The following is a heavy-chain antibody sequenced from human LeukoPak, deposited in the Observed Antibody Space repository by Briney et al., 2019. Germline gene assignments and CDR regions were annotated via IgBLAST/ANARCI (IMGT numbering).Heavy chain of an antibody. J-gene: IGHJ4*02. Sequence: GASVKVSCKASGYTFTGYYMHWVRQAPGKGLEWMGGFDPEDGETIYAQKFQGRVTMTEDTSTDTAYMELSSLRSEDTAVYYCATSGGWHDYGDHWGQGTLVTVSS. V-gene: IGHV1-24*01. CDR1: GYTFTGYY. CDR3: ATSGGWHDYGDH. D-gene: IGHD2-15*01. CDR2: FDPEDGET.